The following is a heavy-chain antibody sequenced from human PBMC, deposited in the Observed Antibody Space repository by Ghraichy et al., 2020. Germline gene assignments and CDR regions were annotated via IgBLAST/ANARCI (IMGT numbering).Heavy chain of an antibody. CDR1: GGTLSTFA. V-gene: IGHV1-69*04. J-gene: IGHJ6*02. CDR3: ARDNYPITIFGVVKENYGMDV. CDR2: IIPILDIA. D-gene: IGHD3-3*01. Sequence: SVKVSCKASGGTLSTFAISWVRQAPGQGLEWMGRIIPILDIANYAQKFQGRVTITADKSTSTAYMELSSLRSEDTAVYYCARDNYPITIFGVVKENYGMDVWGQGTTVTVSS.